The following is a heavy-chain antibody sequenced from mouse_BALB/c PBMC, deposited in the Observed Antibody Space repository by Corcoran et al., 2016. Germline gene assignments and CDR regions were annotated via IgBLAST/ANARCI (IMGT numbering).Heavy chain of an antibody. CDR3: ARWDYYGSSPFDY. V-gene: IGHV1S34*01. CDR1: GYSFTGYY. J-gene: IGHJ2*01. Sequence: LVKTGASVKISCKASGYSFTGYYMHWVKQSHGKSLEWIGYISCYNGATSYNQKFKGKATFTVDTSSSTAYMQFNSLTSEDSAVYYCARWDYYGSSPFDYWGQGTTLTVSS. CDR2: ISCYNGAT. D-gene: IGHD1-1*01.